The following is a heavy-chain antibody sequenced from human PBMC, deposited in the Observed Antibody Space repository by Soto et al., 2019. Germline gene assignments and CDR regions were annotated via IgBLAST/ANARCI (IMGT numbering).Heavy chain of an antibody. J-gene: IGHJ5*02. CDR1: GGTFSSYA. V-gene: IGHV1-69*13. Sequence: SVKVSCKASGGTFSSYAISWVRQAPGQGLEWMGGIIPIFGTANYAQKFQGRVTITADESTSTAYMELSSLRSEDTAVYYCARGVAAAGTGWFDPWGQGTLVTVSS. CDR2: IIPIFGTA. D-gene: IGHD6-13*01. CDR3: ARGVAAAGTGWFDP.